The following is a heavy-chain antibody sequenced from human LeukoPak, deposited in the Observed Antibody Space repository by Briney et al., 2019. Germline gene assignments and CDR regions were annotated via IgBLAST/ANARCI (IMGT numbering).Heavy chain of an antibody. CDR2: ISGSGGST. V-gene: IGHV3-23*01. J-gene: IGHJ4*02. CDR1: GFTFSSYG. CDR3: AKGYYYDNSGESYFDY. Sequence: GGSLRLSCAASGFTFSSYGMSWVRQAPGKGLEWVSAISGSGGSTYYADSVKGRFTISRDNSKNTLYLHMNSLRAEDTAVYYCAKGYYYDNSGESYFDYWGQGTLVTVSS. D-gene: IGHD3-22*01.